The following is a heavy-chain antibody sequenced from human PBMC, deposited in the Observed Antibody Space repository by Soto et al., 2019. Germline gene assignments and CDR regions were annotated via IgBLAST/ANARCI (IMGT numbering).Heavy chain of an antibody. CDR2: INHSGST. J-gene: IGHJ5*02. Sequence: SETLSLTCTVSGGSFSGYYWSWIRQPPGKGLEWIGEINHSGSTNYNPSLKSRVTISVDTSKNQFSLKLSSVTAADTAVYYCASLHYSNLNWFDPWGQGTLVTVSS. CDR1: GGSFSGYY. V-gene: IGHV4-34*01. D-gene: IGHD4-4*01. CDR3: ASLHYSNLNWFDP.